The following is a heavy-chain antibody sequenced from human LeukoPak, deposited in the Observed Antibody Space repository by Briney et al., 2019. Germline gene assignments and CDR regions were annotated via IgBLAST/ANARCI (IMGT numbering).Heavy chain of an antibody. CDR2: IKQDGSEK. J-gene: IGHJ4*02. Sequence: GGSLRLSCAASGFTFSSYWMSWVRQAPGKGLEWVANIKQDGSEKYYVGSVKGRFTISRDNAKNSLCLQMNSLRAEDTAVYYCARDGAKIYSGYDNYYFDYWGQGTLVTVSS. D-gene: IGHD5-12*01. V-gene: IGHV3-7*01. CDR3: ARDGAKIYSGYDNYYFDY. CDR1: GFTFSSYW.